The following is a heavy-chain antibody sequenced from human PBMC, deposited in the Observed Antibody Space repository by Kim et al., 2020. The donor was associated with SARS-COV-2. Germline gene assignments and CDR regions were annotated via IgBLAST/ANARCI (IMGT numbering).Heavy chain of an antibody. CDR3: ACVRAVAGTPGWFDP. CDR1: GFTVSSNY. Sequence: GGSLRLSCAASGFTVSSNYMSWVRQAPGQGLEWVSVVYSGGSTYYADSVKGRFPISRDNSKNTLYLHMNSLRAEDTAVYYCACVRAVAGTPGWFDPWGQGTLVTVSS. CDR2: VYSGGST. D-gene: IGHD6-19*01. J-gene: IGHJ5*02. V-gene: IGHV3-53*01.